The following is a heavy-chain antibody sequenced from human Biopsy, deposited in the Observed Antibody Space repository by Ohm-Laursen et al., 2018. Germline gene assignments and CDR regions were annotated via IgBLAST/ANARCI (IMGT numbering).Heavy chain of an antibody. Sequence: GTLSLTCAVYGGSFSDYYWSWIRQPPGKGLEWIGEINHRGATNYNPSLKSRVTISVDASKNQFSLKLRSVTAADTAVYYCAREAAIIDPRTRAFDYWGQGTLVTVSS. CDR1: GGSFSDYY. CDR3: AREAAIIDPRTRAFDY. D-gene: IGHD6-25*01. J-gene: IGHJ4*02. V-gene: IGHV4-34*01. CDR2: INHRGAT.